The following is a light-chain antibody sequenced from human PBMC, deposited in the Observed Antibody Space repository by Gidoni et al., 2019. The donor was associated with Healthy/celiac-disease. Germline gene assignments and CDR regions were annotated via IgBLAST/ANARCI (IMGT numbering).Light chain of an antibody. CDR2: GAS. CDR1: QSVSSSY. V-gene: IGKV3-20*01. CDR3: QQYGSSPLIT. J-gene: IGKJ5*01. Sequence: DIVLTLSPGTLSLSPGERATLSCRASQSVSSSYLAWYQQKPGQAPRLLIYGASSRATGIPDRFSGSGSGTDFTLTISRLEPEDFAVYYCQQYGSSPLITFGQGTRLEIK.